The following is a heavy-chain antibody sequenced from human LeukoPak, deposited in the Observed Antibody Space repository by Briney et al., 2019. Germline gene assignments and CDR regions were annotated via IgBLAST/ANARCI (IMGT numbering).Heavy chain of an antibody. D-gene: IGHD3-22*01. CDR1: GFTFSSYG. CDR3: ARDRPVYYDSSGLPER. Sequence: PGGSLRLSCAASGFTFSSYGMSWVRQAPGKGLEWVANIKQDGSEKYSVDSVKGRFTISRDNAKNSLFLQMISLRAEDTAVYYCARDRPVYYDSSGLPERWGQGTLVTVSS. J-gene: IGHJ4*02. CDR2: IKQDGSEK. V-gene: IGHV3-7*01.